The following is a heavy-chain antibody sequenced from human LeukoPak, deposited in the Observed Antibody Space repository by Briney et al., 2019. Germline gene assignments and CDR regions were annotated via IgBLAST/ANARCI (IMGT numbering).Heavy chain of an antibody. D-gene: IGHD1-26*01. CDR3: ARWSSGSPGDY. Sequence: GGSLRLSCAASGFTFSSYAMSWVRQAPGKGLEWVSGMCGSGGSTYYADAVKGRFNISRDKSKKELYLQMNSLRAEDTAGHEFARWSSGSPGDYWGQGTLVTASS. CDR2: MCGSGGST. J-gene: IGHJ4*02. V-gene: IGHV3-23*01. CDR1: GFTFSSYA.